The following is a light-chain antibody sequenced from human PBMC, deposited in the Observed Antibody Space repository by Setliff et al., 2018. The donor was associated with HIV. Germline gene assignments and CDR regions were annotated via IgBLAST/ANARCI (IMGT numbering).Light chain of an antibody. CDR2: NVD. V-gene: IGLV2-11*01. Sequence: QSALAQPRSVSGSPGQSVTMSCTGTSSDVGGYNYVSWYQQHPGKAPKLMIYNVDKRPSGVSNRFSGSKSGNTASLTISGPQTEDEADYYCSSYSINNLYVFATGTKVTVL. CDR1: SSDVGGYNY. CDR3: SSYSINNLYV. J-gene: IGLJ1*01.